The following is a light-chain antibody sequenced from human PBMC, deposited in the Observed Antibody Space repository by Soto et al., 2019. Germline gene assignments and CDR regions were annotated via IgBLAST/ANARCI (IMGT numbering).Light chain of an antibody. Sequence: QSVLTQPPSAPGTPGQRVTIPCPGSTSNIGRNTVNWYQQVPGTAPKLLTNSNNERPSGVPDRFSGSKSGPSASLAIGGLQSEDEADYYCAAWDDSLNSYVFGTGTKVTVL. CDR1: TSNIGRNT. CDR2: SNN. V-gene: IGLV1-44*01. J-gene: IGLJ1*01. CDR3: AAWDDSLNSYV.